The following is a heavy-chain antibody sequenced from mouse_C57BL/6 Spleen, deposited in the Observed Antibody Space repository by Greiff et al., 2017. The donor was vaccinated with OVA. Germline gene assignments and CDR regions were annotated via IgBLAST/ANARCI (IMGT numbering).Heavy chain of an antibody. CDR2: IDPENGDT. D-gene: IGHD1-1*01. J-gene: IGHJ3*01. CDR1: GFNIKDDY. Sequence: VQLQQSGAELVRPGASVKLSCTASGFNIKDDYMHWVKQRPEQGLEWIGWIDPENGDTEYASKFQGKATITADTSSNTAYLQLSSLTSEDTAVYYCTTTTVVAPRGFAYWGQGTLVTVSA. V-gene: IGHV14-4*01. CDR3: TTTTVVAPRGFAY.